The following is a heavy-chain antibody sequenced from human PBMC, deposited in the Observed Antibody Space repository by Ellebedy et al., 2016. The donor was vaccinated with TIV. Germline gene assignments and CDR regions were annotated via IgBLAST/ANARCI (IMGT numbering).Heavy chain of an antibody. V-gene: IGHV3-53*01. Sequence: GGSLRLSCAASGFTFSDYYMSWVRQAPGKGLEWVSVIYSGGSTYYADSVKGRFTISRDNSKNTLYLQMNSLRAEDTAVYYCAREVRWLQFPYFDYWGQGTLVTVSS. CDR1: GFTFSDYY. CDR3: AREVRWLQFPYFDY. J-gene: IGHJ4*02. CDR2: IYSGGST. D-gene: IGHD5-24*01.